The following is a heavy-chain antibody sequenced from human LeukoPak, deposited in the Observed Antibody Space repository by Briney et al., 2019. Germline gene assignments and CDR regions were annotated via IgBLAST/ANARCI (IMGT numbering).Heavy chain of an antibody. J-gene: IGHJ6*04. CDR2: ISDDGSIT. CDR3: AKEYGAGRYYNLYGMDV. CDR1: GFTFSSYG. Sequence: GGSLRLSCAASGFTFSSYGMHWVRQAPGKGLEWVAVISDDGSITYYADSVKGRFSISRDNSRNTVDLQMNSLRAEDTAVYYCAKEYGAGRYYNLYGMDVWGKGTTVTVSS. D-gene: IGHD3-10*01. V-gene: IGHV3-30*18.